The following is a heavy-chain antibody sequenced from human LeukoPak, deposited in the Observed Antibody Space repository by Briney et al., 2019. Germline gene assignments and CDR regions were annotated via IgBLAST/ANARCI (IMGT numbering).Heavy chain of an antibody. J-gene: IGHJ4*02. V-gene: IGHV3-23*01. D-gene: IGHD3-22*01. CDR3: ARGEVAVQYYFES. CDR1: GFTIINYA. CDR2: LSTSPR. Sequence: PGGSLRLSCAASGFTIINYAMSWVRQGPGKGPEWVSGLSTSPRYADSVRGRFTVSRDHSTNTLYLQMNRLRAGDTAVYYCARGEVAVQYYFESWGQGTLVTVSS.